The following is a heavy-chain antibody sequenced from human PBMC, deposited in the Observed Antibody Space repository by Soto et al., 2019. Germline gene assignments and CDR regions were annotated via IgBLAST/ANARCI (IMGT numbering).Heavy chain of an antibody. D-gene: IGHD3-16*01. CDR2: IYYSGST. CDR1: VGSISSYY. J-gene: IGHJ6*02. Sequence: SATLSLTCTVSVGSISSYYWSLIRQPPGKGLEVLVYIYYSGSTNYNPSLKSRVTISVDTSKKKLSLKLRSVTAADTAVYYCASENAIWYGMGVWGQGSTVSLS. CDR3: ASENAIWYGMGV. V-gene: IGHV4-59*01.